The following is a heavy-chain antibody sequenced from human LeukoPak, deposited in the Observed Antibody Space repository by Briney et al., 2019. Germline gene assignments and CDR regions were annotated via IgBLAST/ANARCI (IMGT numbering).Heavy chain of an antibody. CDR2: ISSSSSYI. D-gene: IGHD3-9*01. Sequence: GGSLRLSCAASGFTFSSYSMNWVRQAPGKGLEGVSSISSSSSYIYYADSVKGRFTISRDNAKNSLYLQMNSLRADDTAVYYCAREGVDDTLTGGYYYYYMDVWGKGTTVTVSS. J-gene: IGHJ6*03. CDR3: AREGVDDTLTGGYYYYYMDV. CDR1: GFTFSSYS. V-gene: IGHV3-21*01.